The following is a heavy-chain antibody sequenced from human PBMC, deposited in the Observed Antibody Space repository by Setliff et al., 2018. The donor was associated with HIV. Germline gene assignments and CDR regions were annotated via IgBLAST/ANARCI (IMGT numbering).Heavy chain of an antibody. CDR3: ARAPFRGGSFGWFDP. Sequence: KPSETLSLTCTVSGDSISSGGFYCNWFRQYPEKGLEWIGWIHYSGRTNFNPSLRSRATISFDTSKNQFSLNLTSVTAADTAVYYCARAPFRGGSFGWFDPWGQGTLVTV. CDR2: IHYSGRT. D-gene: IGHD2-15*01. CDR1: GDSISSGGFY. V-gene: IGHV4-31*03. J-gene: IGHJ5*02.